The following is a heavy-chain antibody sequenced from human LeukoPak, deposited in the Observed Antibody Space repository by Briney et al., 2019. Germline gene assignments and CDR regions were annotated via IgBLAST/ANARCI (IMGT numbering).Heavy chain of an antibody. J-gene: IGHJ5*02. D-gene: IGHD5-24*01. CDR1: GGSISSYY. Sequence: SETLSLTCTVSGGSISSYYWSWIRQPPGKGLEWIGYIYYSGSTNYNPSLKSRVTISVDTSKNQFSLKLSSVTAADTAVYYCASADGGWFDPWGQGTLVTVSS. V-gene: IGHV4-59*08. CDR3: ASADGGWFDP. CDR2: IYYSGST.